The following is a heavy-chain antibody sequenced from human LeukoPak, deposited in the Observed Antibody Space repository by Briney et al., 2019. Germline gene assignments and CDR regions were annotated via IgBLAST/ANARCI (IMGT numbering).Heavy chain of an antibody. CDR3: ARGQLAGCWFDP. CDR2: ISAYNGNT. V-gene: IGHV1-18*01. J-gene: IGHJ5*02. Sequence: ASVKVSCQASGYTFTSYGISWVRQAPGQGLEWTGWISAYNGNTNYAQKLQGRVTMTTDTSTSTAYMELRSLRSDDTAVYYCARGQLAGCWFDPWGQGTLVTVSS. D-gene: IGHD6-6*01. CDR1: GYTFTSYG.